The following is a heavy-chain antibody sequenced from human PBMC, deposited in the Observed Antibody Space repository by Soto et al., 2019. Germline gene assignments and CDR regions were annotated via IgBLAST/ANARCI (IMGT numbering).Heavy chain of an antibody. D-gene: IGHD2-8*01. V-gene: IGHV1-3*01. CDR1: GYTFTNYA. CDR2: INAAIGNT. CDR3: ARLIGNSWLDS. J-gene: IGHJ5*01. Sequence: ASVKVSCKASGYTFTNYAMHWVRQAPGQRLEWMGWINAAIGNTKYSQKFQGSVTITRDTSANTAYMELSSLRSEDTAVYYCARLIGNSWLDSWGQGTLVTGS.